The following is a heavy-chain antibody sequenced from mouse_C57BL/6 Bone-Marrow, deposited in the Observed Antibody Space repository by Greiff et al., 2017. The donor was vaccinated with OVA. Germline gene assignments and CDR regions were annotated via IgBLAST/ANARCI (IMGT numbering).Heavy chain of an antibody. Sequence: EVMLVESGGDLVKPGGSLKLSCAASGFTFSSYGMSWVRQTPDKRLEWVATISSGGSYTYYPDSVKGRFTISRDNAKNTLYLQMSSLKSEDTAMYYCARQSIYDGYYGFDYWGQGTTLTVSS. V-gene: IGHV5-6*01. CDR1: GFTFSSYG. J-gene: IGHJ2*01. CDR3: ARQSIYDGYYGFDY. D-gene: IGHD2-3*01. CDR2: ISSGGSYT.